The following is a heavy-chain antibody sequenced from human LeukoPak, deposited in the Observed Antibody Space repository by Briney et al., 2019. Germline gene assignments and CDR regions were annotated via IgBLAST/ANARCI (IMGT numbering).Heavy chain of an antibody. V-gene: IGHV3-23*01. CDR2: ISISGGGT. Sequence: GGSLRLSCAASGFTFSSSGMSWVRQAPGRGLEWISTISISGGGTYYADSVKGRFTISRDNYRKTLYLDMNSVRAEDTAVYYCVQVFSADTFPFDYWGQGTQVTASS. D-gene: IGHD1-1*01. J-gene: IGHJ4*02. CDR3: VQVFSADTFPFDY. CDR1: GFTFSSSG.